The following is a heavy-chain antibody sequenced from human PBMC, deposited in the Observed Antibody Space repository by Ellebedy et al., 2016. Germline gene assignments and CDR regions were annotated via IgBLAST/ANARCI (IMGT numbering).Heavy chain of an antibody. V-gene: IGHV3-53*01. CDR2: IYYTGNT. CDR3: ARGGDIVGLPVARYGMDV. Sequence: GGSLRLSCAVSGFTVSTNYMTWVRQAPGKGLEWVATIYYTGNTFYPDSVRGRFTISRDNAKNSRYLQMNSLRAEDTALYYCARGGDIVGLPVARYGMDVWGQGTTVTVSS. CDR1: GFTVSTNY. D-gene: IGHD2-2*01. J-gene: IGHJ6*02.